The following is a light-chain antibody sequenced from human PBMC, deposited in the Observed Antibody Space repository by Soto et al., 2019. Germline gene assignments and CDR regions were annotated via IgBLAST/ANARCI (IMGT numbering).Light chain of an antibody. CDR3: QQRTNFFWT. CDR2: DTS. Sequence: EIVLTQSPATLSLSPGERATLSCRASQSVSSYLAWYQQKPGQAPRLLMYDTSNRATGIPARFSGSGSGTDLTLSISGLEPEVFAVYYCQQRTNFFWTFGQGTKVEIK. CDR1: QSVSSY. V-gene: IGKV3-11*01. J-gene: IGKJ1*01.